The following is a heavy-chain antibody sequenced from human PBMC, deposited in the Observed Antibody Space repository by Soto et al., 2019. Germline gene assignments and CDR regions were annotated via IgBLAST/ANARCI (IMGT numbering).Heavy chain of an antibody. D-gene: IGHD6-13*01. CDR1: GFTFDDYA. J-gene: IGHJ6*02. CDR2: ISWNSGSI. V-gene: IGHV3-9*01. Sequence: SLKISCAASGFTFDDYAMHWVRQAPGKGLEWVSGISWNSGSIGYADSVKGRFTISRDNAKNSLYLQMNSLRAEDTALYYCAKDIAAAGIIDYYYYGMDVWGQGTTVTVSS. CDR3: AKDIAAAGIIDYYYYGMDV.